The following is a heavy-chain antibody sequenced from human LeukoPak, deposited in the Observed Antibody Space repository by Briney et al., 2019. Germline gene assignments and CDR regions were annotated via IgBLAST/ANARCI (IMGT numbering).Heavy chain of an antibody. CDR2: IHASGTT. Sequence: SETLSLTCNVSGGSISSYFWTWIRQPAGKGLEWIGRIHASGTTNYNSSLKSRVSMSVDTSKNQFSLKLTSVTPADTAVYFCARDGADVYGRAFDYWGQGTLVSVSS. V-gene: IGHV4-4*07. J-gene: IGHJ4*02. CDR1: GGSISSYF. D-gene: IGHD3-10*01. CDR3: ARDGADVYGRAFDY.